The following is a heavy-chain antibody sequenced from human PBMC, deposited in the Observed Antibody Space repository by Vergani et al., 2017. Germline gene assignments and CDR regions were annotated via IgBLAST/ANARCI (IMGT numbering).Heavy chain of an antibody. CDR1: GGTFSSYA. CDR3: ARDRGYSSSWYGWFDP. D-gene: IGHD6-13*01. V-gene: IGHV1-69*13. Sequence: QVQLVQSGAEVKKPGSSVKVSCKASGGTFSSYAISWVRQAPGQGLEWMGRIIPIFGTANYAQKFQGRVTITADESTSTAYMELSSLRSEDTAVYSCARDRGYSSSWYGWFDPWGQGTLVTVSS. J-gene: IGHJ5*02. CDR2: IIPIFGTA.